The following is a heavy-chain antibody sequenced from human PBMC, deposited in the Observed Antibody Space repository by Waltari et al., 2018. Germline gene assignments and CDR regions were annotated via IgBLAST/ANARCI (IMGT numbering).Heavy chain of an antibody. CDR3: AKGGTTYYYDSSGYYLFDY. CDR2: ISGSGGST. Sequence: EVQLVESGGGLVQPAGSLRLSCAASGFTFSSCAMSWVRQDPGTGLEWVSAISGSGGSTYYADSVKGRFTISRDNSKNTLYLQMNSLRAEDTAVYYCAKGGTTYYYDSSGYYLFDYWGQGTLVTVSS. J-gene: IGHJ4*02. D-gene: IGHD3-22*01. V-gene: IGHV3-23*04. CDR1: GFTFSSCA.